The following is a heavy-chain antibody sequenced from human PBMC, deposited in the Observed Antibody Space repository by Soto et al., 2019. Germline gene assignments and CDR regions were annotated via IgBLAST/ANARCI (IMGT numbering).Heavy chain of an antibody. CDR1: GFTFSSYA. Sequence: QVQLVESGGGVVQPGRSLRLSCAASGFTFSSYAMHWVRQAPGKGLEWVAVISYDGRDKFYADFVKGRLTISRDDSKNTVYRQMDSLRAEDTAVYYCAKVCTNGVTPRVERVFDIWGQGTMVTVSS. J-gene: IGHJ3*02. D-gene: IGHD2-8*01. CDR2: ISYDGRDK. V-gene: IGHV3-30*18. CDR3: AKVCTNGVTPRVERVFDI.